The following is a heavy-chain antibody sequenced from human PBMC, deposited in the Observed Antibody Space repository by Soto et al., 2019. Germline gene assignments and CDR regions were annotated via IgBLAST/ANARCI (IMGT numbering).Heavy chain of an antibody. CDR3: ARGWGAVAGTEYYYYYGMDV. J-gene: IGHJ6*02. Sequence: QVQLVQSGAEVKKPGSSVKVSCKASGGTFSSYAISWVRQAPGQGLEWMGGIIPIFGTANYAQKFQGRVTTTADESTSTAYMELSSLRSEATAVYYCARGWGAVAGTEYYYYYGMDVWGQGTTVTVSS. D-gene: IGHD6-19*01. CDR1: GGTFSSYA. CDR2: IIPIFGTA. V-gene: IGHV1-69*01.